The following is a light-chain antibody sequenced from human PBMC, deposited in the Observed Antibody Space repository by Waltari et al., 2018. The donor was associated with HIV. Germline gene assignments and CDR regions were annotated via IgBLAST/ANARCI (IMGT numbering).Light chain of an antibody. CDR2: GAS. J-gene: IGKJ5*01. CDR1: QNIDSS. Sequence: DIQMTQSPSSLSASVGVRVTITCRASQNIDSSLNWYQQTPGKAPKLLIFGASNLQSGVPSRFTGSRSWTDFTLTVSSLQPEDFTTYYCQQTYKTPHTFGQGTRLEIK. CDR3: QQTYKTPHT. V-gene: IGKV1-39*01.